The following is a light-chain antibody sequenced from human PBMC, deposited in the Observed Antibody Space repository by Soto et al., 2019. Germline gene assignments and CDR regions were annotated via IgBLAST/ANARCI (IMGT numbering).Light chain of an antibody. CDR1: QSISTW. V-gene: IGKV1-5*03. CDR3: QQYNSYSPLT. Sequence: DIQMTQSPSTLSASVGDRVTITCRASQSISTWLAWYQQKPGKAPNLLIYKASSLESGVPSRFSGSGSGKDFTLTISSLQPDDFATYYCQQYNSYSPLTFGGGTKVEIK. J-gene: IGKJ4*01. CDR2: KAS.